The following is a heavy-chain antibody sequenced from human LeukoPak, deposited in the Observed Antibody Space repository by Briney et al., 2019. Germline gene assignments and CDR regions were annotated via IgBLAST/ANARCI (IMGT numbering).Heavy chain of an antibody. J-gene: IGHJ5*02. CDR2: ISWNSGRI. CDR3: AKDIGQLLNNWFDP. D-gene: IGHD2-2*01. CDR1: GFTFDDYA. V-gene: IGHV3-9*01. Sequence: GGSLRLSCAASGFTFDDYAMHWVRQAPGKGLEWVSGISWNSGRIGYADPVKGRFTISRDNAKNSLYLQMNSLRPEDTALYYCAKDIGQLLNNWFDPWGQGTLVTVSS.